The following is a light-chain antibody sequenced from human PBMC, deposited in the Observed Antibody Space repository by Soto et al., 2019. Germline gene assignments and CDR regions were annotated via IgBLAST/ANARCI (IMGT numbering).Light chain of an antibody. J-gene: IGLJ2*01. V-gene: IGLV2-14*01. CDR2: EVS. CDR1: SSDVGGYNY. CDR3: SSWTSSTTQV. Sequence: QSALTQPASVSGSPGQSITISCTGTSSDVGGYNYVSWYQQHPGKAPKLMIYEVSNRPSGVSNRFSGSKSGNTASLTISGLQAEDEADYYCSSWTSSTTQVLGGGTQLTVL.